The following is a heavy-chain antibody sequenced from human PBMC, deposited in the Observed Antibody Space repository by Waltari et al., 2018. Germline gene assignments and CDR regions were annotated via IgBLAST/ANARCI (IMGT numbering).Heavy chain of an antibody. CDR3: ARADWNSREVDY. V-gene: IGHV4-59*01. CDR1: GGSISSYY. J-gene: IGHJ4*02. Sequence: QVQLQESGPGLVKPSETLSLTCTVSGGSISSYYWSWTRQPPGKGLEWIGYIYYSGSTNYNPSLKSRVTISVDTSKNQFSLKLSSVTAADTAVYYCARADWNSREVDYWGQGTLVTVSS. D-gene: IGHD1-7*01. CDR2: IYYSGST.